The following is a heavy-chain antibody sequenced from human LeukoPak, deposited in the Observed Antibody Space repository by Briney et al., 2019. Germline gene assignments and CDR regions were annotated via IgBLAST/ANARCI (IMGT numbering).Heavy chain of an antibody. Sequence: GGSLRLSCAASGFTFSSYSMSWVRQAPGKGLEWVSSISSSSSYIYYADSVKGRFTISRDNAKNSLYLQMNSLRAEDTAVYYCARDLYDSSGVDYWGQGTLVTVSS. D-gene: IGHD3-22*01. V-gene: IGHV3-21*01. J-gene: IGHJ4*02. CDR1: GFTFSSYS. CDR2: ISSSSSYI. CDR3: ARDLYDSSGVDY.